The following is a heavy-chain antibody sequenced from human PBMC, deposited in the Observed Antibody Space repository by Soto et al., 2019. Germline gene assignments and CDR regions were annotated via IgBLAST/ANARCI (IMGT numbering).Heavy chain of an antibody. Sequence: QVQLVQSGAEVKKPGASVKVSCKASGYTFTSYGISWVRQAPGQGLEWMGWISAYNGNTNYAQKLQGRVTMTTDTSTSTAYMELRCLRSDDTAVYYCARATGGDYYDSSGYFMNWYFDLWGRGTLVTVSS. J-gene: IGHJ2*01. V-gene: IGHV1-18*01. CDR3: ARATGGDYYDSSGYFMNWYFDL. CDR2: ISAYNGNT. CDR1: GYTFTSYG. D-gene: IGHD3-22*01.